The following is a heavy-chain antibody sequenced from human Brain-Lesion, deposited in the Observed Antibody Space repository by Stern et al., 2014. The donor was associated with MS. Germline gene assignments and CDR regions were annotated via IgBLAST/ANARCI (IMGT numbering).Heavy chain of an antibody. D-gene: IGHD1-26*01. Sequence: VQLVESGAEVKKPGASVKVSCKVSGYTLTELSMHWVRQAPRKGLEWMGGFDPEDGETIYAKKFQGRGTMAEDTFTEPASMEMSSLRSEDTAVYYCATLSPGAGGNYYRHFDYWGQGTLVTVSS. CDR3: ATLSPGAGGNYYRHFDY. V-gene: IGHV1-24*01. CDR1: GYTLTELS. CDR2: FDPEDGET. J-gene: IGHJ4*02.